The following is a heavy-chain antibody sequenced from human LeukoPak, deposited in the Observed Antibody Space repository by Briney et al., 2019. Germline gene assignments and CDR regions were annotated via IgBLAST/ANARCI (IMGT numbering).Heavy chain of an antibody. CDR3: ARVPSWKGYMDV. D-gene: IGHD1-1*01. J-gene: IGHJ6*03. V-gene: IGHV1-46*01. CDR1: GYSFTNYY. Sequence: GASVKVSCKASGYSFTNYYMHWVRQAPGQGLEWMGIINPSGGSTSYAQKFQGRVTMTRDTSTSTVYMELSSLRSEDTAVYYCARVPSWKGYMDVWGKGTTVTVSS. CDR2: INPSGGST.